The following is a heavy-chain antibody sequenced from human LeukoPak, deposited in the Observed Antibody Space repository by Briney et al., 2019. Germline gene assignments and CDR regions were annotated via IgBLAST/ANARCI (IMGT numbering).Heavy chain of an antibody. V-gene: IGHV3-21*01. CDR3: ARDDGYAENFNY. Sequence: GGSLRLSCAASGFTFSSYSMNWVRQAPGKGLEWVSSISSSSSYIYYADSVKGRFTISRDNAKNSLYLQMNSLRAEDTAVYYCARDDGYAENFNYWGQGTLVTVSS. CDR2: ISSSSSYI. J-gene: IGHJ4*02. CDR1: GFTFSSYS. D-gene: IGHD5-24*01.